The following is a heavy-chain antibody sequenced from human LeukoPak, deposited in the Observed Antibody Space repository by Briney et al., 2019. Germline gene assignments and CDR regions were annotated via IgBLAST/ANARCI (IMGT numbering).Heavy chain of an antibody. V-gene: IGHV3-74*01. CDR3: VRGSPGYSSSWHAY. Sequence: GGSLRLSCAASGFMLSSTWMHWVRQAPGKGLVWVSRINSDATSTSYADSVRGRFTISRDDAKNTMYLQMNSLRAEDAAMYYCVRGSPGYSSSWHAYWGQGTLVTVSS. J-gene: IGHJ4*02. CDR1: GFMLSSTW. D-gene: IGHD6-13*01. CDR2: INSDATST.